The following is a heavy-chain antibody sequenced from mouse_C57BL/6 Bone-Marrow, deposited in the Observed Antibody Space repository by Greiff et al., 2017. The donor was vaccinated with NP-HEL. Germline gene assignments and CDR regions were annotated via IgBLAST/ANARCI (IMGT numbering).Heavy chain of an antibody. CDR3: ARKLGRRRENFDY. CDR1: GYSITSGYY. CDR2: ISYDGSN. D-gene: IGHD4-1*01. Sequence: EVQRVESGPGLVKPSQSLSLTCSVTGYSITSGYYWNWIRQFPGNKLEWMGYISYDGSNNYNPSLKNRISITRDTSKNQFFLKLNSVTTEDTATCYCARKLGRRRENFDYWGQGTTLTVSS. J-gene: IGHJ2*01. V-gene: IGHV3-6*01.